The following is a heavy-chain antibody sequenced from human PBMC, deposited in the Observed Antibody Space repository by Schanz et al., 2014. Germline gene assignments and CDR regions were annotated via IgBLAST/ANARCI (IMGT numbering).Heavy chain of an antibody. V-gene: IGHV1-2*02. Sequence: QVQLVQSGAEVKKPGASVKVSCQTSGYTFTGYYLHWVRQIPTQGLEWVGWINPLNGGTNYAQKFQGRVSMTRDTSITTAYMDLSGLTSDDTAVYYCAREKGHGYSGLSWGQGTLLAVSS. J-gene: IGHJ5*02. CDR1: GYTFTGYY. D-gene: IGHD5-12*01. CDR3: AREKGHGYSGLS. CDR2: INPLNGGT.